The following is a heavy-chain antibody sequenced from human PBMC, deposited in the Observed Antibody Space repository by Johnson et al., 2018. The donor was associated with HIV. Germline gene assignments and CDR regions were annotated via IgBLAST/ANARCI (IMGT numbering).Heavy chain of an antibody. CDR2: IKSKTDGGTT. Sequence: VQLMESGGGLVKPGGSLRLSCAASGLTFRNAWMSWVRQAPGKGLEWVGRIKSKTDGGTTDYAAPVKGRFTISRDDSKNTLYLQMNSLKTEDTAVYYCTTGDSQGVSFDIWGQGTMGTVSS. J-gene: IGHJ3*02. D-gene: IGHD3-10*01. CDR1: GLTFRNAW. V-gene: IGHV3-15*01. CDR3: TTGDSQGVSFDI.